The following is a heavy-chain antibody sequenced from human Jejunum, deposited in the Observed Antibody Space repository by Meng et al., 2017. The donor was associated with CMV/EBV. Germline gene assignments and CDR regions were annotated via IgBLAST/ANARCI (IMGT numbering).Heavy chain of an antibody. J-gene: IGHJ4*02. CDR2: IYYSGST. CDR1: GGSVSSGSYY. CDR3: ARSNIALDF. V-gene: IGHV4-61*01. D-gene: IGHD2/OR15-2a*01. Sequence: CTGSGGSVSSGSYYCSWIRQPPGKGLEWIGYIYYSGSTHYNPSLQSRVTISADTSKNQFSLQLNSVTAADTAVYYCARSNIALDFWGQGTLVTVSS.